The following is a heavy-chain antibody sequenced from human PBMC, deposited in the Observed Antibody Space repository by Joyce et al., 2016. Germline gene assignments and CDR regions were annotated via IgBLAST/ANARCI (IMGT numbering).Heavy chain of an antibody. Sequence: EVQLVESGGGLVQPGGSLRLSCAASGFSFSSYSMNWVRQAPGKGLEWVSYINTGSNTIYYADSVKGRFTISRDNAKNSLYLQMKSLRGDDTAVYYCARADIVGRILDYWGQGTLVTVSS. CDR2: INTGSNTI. J-gene: IGHJ4*02. V-gene: IGHV3-48*01. CDR3: ARADIVGRILDY. D-gene: IGHD5-12*01. CDR1: GFSFSSYS.